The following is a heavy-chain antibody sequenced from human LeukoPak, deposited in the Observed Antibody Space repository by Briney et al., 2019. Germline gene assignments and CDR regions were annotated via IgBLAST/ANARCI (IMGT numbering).Heavy chain of an antibody. V-gene: IGHV4-59*01. CDR3: ARGYNWFDP. CDR2: IYYSGST. J-gene: IGHJ5*02. Sequence: SETLSLTCTVSGGSISSYYWSWIRQPPGKGLEWIGYIYYSGSTNYNPSLKSRVTISVDTSKNQFSLKVSSVTAADTAIYYCARGYNWFDPWGQGTLVTVSS. CDR1: GGSISSYY.